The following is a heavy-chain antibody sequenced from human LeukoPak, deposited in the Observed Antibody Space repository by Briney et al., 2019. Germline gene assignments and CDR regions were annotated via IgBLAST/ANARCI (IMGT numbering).Heavy chain of an antibody. Sequence: PGGSLRLSCAASGFTFDDYAMHWVRQAPGKGLEWVSGISWNSGSIGYADSVKGRFTISRDNAKNSLYLQMNSLRAEDTALYYCARARYNAFDIWGQGTMVTVSS. CDR2: ISWNSGSI. CDR3: ARARYNAFDI. CDR1: GFTFDDYA. D-gene: IGHD1-14*01. J-gene: IGHJ3*02. V-gene: IGHV3-9*01.